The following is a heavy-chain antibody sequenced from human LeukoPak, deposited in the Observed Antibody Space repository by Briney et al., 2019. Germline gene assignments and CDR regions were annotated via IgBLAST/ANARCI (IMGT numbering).Heavy chain of an antibody. CDR2: IYYSGST. Sequence: SETLSLTCAVYGGSFSGYYWSWIRQPPGKGLEWIGYIYYSGSTNYNPSLKSRVTISVDTSKNQFSLKLSSVTAADTAVYYCARLGSIAADFHYWGQGTLVTVSS. CDR1: GGSFSGYY. CDR3: ARLGSIAADFHY. V-gene: IGHV4-59*08. J-gene: IGHJ4*02. D-gene: IGHD6-13*01.